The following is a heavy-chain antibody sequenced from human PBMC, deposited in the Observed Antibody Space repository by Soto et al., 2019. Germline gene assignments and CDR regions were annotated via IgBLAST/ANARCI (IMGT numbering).Heavy chain of an antibody. D-gene: IGHD6-13*01. Sequence: EMQLLESGGGLVQPGGSLRLSCAASGFTFSSFAMSGVRQSSCKGLGWVSAISGSGGSTYSADSVKGRFTISRDNSKNTLYLQMSSLSAKDTAVYYGARGFSAGKGSPPHFWGQGSLVTVSS. CDR1: GFTFSSFA. CDR3: ARGFSAGKGSPPHF. V-gene: IGHV3-23*01. J-gene: IGHJ4*02. CDR2: ISGSGGST.